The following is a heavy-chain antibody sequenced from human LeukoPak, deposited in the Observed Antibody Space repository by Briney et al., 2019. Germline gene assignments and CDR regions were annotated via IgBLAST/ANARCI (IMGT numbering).Heavy chain of an antibody. D-gene: IGHD5-12*01. J-gene: IGHJ4*02. CDR3: AKANSAYDYDYFDY. CDR1: GFTVSSNY. Sequence: GGSLRLSCAASGFTVSSNYMSWVRQAPGKGLEWVSIIYSGGSTYYADSVKSRFTISRDNSRNTVYLQMNSLRAEDTAVYYCAKANSAYDYDYFDYWGQGTLVTVSS. V-gene: IGHV3-53*01. CDR2: IYSGGST.